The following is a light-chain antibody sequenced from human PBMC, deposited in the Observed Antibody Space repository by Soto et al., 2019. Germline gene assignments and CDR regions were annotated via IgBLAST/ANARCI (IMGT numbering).Light chain of an antibody. Sequence: DIQMTQSPSTLSASVGERVTITCRASQSISAWLAWYQQKPGKAPKLLIYKASNVESGVPSRFNGSGSGTEFTLTISSLLPDDFATYYCQQYHSYPLTFGQGTRLEIK. CDR2: KAS. V-gene: IGKV1-5*03. CDR1: QSISAW. CDR3: QQYHSYPLT. J-gene: IGKJ5*01.